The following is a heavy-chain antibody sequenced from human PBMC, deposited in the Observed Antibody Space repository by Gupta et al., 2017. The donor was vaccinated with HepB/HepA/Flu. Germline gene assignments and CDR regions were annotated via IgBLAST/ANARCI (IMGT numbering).Heavy chain of an antibody. Sequence: EVQLVESGGGLVKPGGSLRLSCAAPGFTFSRYTLTWVRQAPGKGLEWVSSISASSDFIYYAGSVKGRFTISRDNGNNSLLLQMNSLRADDTGFYFCVRDDLNRDGGSYNYFDFWGQGTLVAVSS. V-gene: IGHV3-21*02. CDR1: GFTFSRYT. D-gene: IGHD3-16*01. CDR3: VRDDLNRDGGSYNYFDF. J-gene: IGHJ4*02. CDR2: ISASSDFI.